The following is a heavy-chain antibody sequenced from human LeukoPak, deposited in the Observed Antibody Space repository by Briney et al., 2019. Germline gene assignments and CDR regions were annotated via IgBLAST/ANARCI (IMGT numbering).Heavy chain of an antibody. V-gene: IGHV3-30*18. CDR2: ISYDGSNK. D-gene: IGHD3-3*01. J-gene: IGHJ4*02. CDR3: AKDRADYDFWSGLGN. CDR1: GFTFSSYG. Sequence: GGSLRLSCAASGFTFSSYGMHWVRQVPGKGLEGVAVISYDGSNKYYGDSVKGRFTISRDNSKNTLYLQMNSLRAEDTVVFYCAKDRADYDFWSGLGNWGQGTLVTVSS.